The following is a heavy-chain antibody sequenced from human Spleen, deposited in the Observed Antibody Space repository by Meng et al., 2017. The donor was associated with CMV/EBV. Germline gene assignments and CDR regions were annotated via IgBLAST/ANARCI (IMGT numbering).Heavy chain of an antibody. Sequence: SGFTFSSYSMNWVRQAPGKGLEWVSSISSSSGYIYYADSVKGRFTISRDNAKNSLYLQMNSLRAEDTAVYYCARDRAAGYFWLGMDVWGQGTTVTVSS. CDR2: ISSSSGYI. D-gene: IGHD6-13*01. V-gene: IGHV3-21*01. CDR3: ARDRAAGYFWLGMDV. J-gene: IGHJ6*02. CDR1: GFTFSSYS.